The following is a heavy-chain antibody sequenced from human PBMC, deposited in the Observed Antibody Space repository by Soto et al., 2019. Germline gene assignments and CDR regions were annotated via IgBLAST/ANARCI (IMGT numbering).Heavy chain of an antibody. CDR3: ARVFEDIVATMGEMDV. D-gene: IGHD5-12*01. CDR2: INPSGGST. J-gene: IGHJ6*02. V-gene: IGHV1-46*01. CDR1: GYTFTSYY. Sequence: ASVKVSCKASGYTFTSYYMHWVRQAPGQGLEWMGIINPSGGSTSYAQKFQGRVTMTRDTSTSTVYMELSSLRSEDTAVYYCARVFEDIVATMGEMDVRGQGTTVTGSS.